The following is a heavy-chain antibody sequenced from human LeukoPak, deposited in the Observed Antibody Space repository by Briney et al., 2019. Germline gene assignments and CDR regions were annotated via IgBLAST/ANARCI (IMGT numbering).Heavy chain of an antibody. Sequence: PGGSLSVSCVGSGFIFSNFNMNWVRQAPGKGLEWVSSISSTGNYIHYADSVKGRFTISRDNAQKSLYLQMNSLRVEDSAVYYCARLSTGPIWGQGTLVTVSS. J-gene: IGHJ4*02. CDR2: ISSTGNYI. CDR3: ARLSTGPI. CDR1: GFIFSNFN. V-gene: IGHV3-21*01. D-gene: IGHD1-1*01.